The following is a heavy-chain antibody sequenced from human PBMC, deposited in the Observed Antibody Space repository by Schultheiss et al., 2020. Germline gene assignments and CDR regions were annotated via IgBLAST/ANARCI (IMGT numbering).Heavy chain of an antibody. CDR1: GGSFRGYY. Sequence: SETLSLTCAVYGGSFRGYYWSWIRQPPGKGLEWIGYSHYSGSTYYNPSLKSRVTISVDTSKNQFSLKLTSVTAADTAVYYCARGALGGSLYYFDDWGQGTLVTVSS. J-gene: IGHJ4*02. CDR2: SHYSGST. D-gene: IGHD2-15*01. V-gene: IGHV4-34*01. CDR3: ARGALGGSLYYFDD.